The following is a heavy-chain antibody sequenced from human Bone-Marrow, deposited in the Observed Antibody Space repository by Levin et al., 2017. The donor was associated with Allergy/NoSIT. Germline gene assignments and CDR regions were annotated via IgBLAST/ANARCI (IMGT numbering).Heavy chain of an antibody. Sequence: GGSLRLSCAASGFNFSDFGMHWVRQAPGKGLEWVAVISYDGTKKFSSDPVKGRFSISRDNSKNTLFLHMKSLTVEDTAVYYCAKTPSWSEDSDAFDFWGQGTMVTVSS. J-gene: IGHJ3*01. CDR2: ISYDGTKK. V-gene: IGHV3-30*18. CDR1: GFNFSDFG. D-gene: IGHD3-3*01. CDR3: AKTPSWSEDSDAFDF.